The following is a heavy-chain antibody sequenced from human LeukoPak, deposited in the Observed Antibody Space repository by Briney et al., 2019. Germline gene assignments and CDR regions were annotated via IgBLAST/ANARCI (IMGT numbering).Heavy chain of an antibody. D-gene: IGHD1-26*01. V-gene: IGHV3-30*03. CDR3: ARGQRAHVEWYYYMDV. J-gene: IGHJ6*03. CDR2: ISYDGSNK. CDR1: GFTFSSYS. Sequence: GGSLRLSCAASGFTFSSYSMSWVRQAPGKGLEWVAVISYDGSNKYYADSVKGRFTISRDNSKNTLYLQMNSLRADDTAVYYCARGQRAHVEWYYYMDVWGKGTTVTVSS.